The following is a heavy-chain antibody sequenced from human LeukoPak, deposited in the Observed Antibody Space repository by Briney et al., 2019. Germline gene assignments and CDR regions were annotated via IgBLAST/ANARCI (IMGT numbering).Heavy chain of an antibody. J-gene: IGHJ4*02. CDR3: ASLLNYDYVWGSYRRHFDY. Sequence: GTSLRLSCTTSGFTFSSYAMHWVRQAPGKGLEWVAVISYDGSNKYYADSVKGRFTISRDNSKNTLYLQMNSLRAEDTAVYYCASLLNYDYVWGSYRRHFDYWGQGTLVTVSS. CDR2: ISYDGSNK. CDR1: GFTFSSYA. D-gene: IGHD3-16*02. V-gene: IGHV3-30*04.